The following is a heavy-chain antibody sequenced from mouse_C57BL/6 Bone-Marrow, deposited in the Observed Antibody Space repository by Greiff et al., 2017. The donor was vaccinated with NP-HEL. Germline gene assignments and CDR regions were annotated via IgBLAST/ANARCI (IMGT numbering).Heavy chain of an antibody. D-gene: IGHD1-1*01. CDR3: ASGYYGSSPLLGIDV. CDR2: IDTNSGGT. Sequence: QVQLQQPGAELVKPGASVKLSCKASGYTFTSYWMHWVKQRPGRGLEWIGRIDTNSGGTKYNEKFKSKATLTVDKPSSTAYMQLSSLTSEDSAVYYCASGYYGSSPLLGIDVWGTGTTVTVSS. CDR1: GYTFTSYW. J-gene: IGHJ1*03. V-gene: IGHV1-72*01.